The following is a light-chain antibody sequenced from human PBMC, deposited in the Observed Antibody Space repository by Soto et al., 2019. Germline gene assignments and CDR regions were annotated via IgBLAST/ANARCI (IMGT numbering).Light chain of an antibody. CDR3: SSYTSSSTLAV. CDR1: SIDVGGYNY. J-gene: IGLJ2*01. Sequence: QSVLTQPASVSGSPGQSITISCTGTSIDVGGYNYVSWYQQHPGKAPKLMIYDVSNRPSGVSNRFSGSKSGNTASLTISGLQAEDEADYYCSSYTSSSTLAVFGGGTQLTVL. V-gene: IGLV2-14*01. CDR2: DVS.